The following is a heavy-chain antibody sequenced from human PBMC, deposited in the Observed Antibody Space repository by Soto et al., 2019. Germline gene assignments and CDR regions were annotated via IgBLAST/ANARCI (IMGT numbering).Heavy chain of an antibody. J-gene: IGHJ5*01. CDR1: GDSISSSGYY. V-gene: IGHV4-39*01. Sequence: SETLSLTCTVSGDSISSSGYYWGWIRQPPGKGLEWIASIHYSGSTYYNPSLKSRVTISVDTSKNQFSLKLSSVTAADTAVYYCARTQGITTFNWFDPWGQGTLVTVSS. CDR2: IHYSGST. D-gene: IGHD3-3*01. CDR3: ARTQGITTFNWFDP.